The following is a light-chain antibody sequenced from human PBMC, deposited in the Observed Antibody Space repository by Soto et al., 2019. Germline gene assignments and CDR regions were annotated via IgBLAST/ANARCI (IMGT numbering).Light chain of an antibody. CDR3: LHYTEWPQIS. CDR1: QSVSSSY. CDR2: GAS. V-gene: IGKV3-20*01. Sequence: EIVLTRSPGTLSLSPGERATLSCRASQSVSSSYLAWYQQQPGQAPRLLIYGASSRATGIPDRFSGSGSGTDFTLTISSLQSEDFAVYYCLHYTEWPQISFGQGTRLE. J-gene: IGKJ5*01.